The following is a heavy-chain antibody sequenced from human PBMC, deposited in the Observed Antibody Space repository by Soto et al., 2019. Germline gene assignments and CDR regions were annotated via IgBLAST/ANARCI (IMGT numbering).Heavy chain of an antibody. CDR1: EFMFRNYA. V-gene: IGHV3-23*01. Sequence: GGSLRLSCAASEFMFRNYATNWVRQAPGKGLEWVSAISGSGGITYYAASVKGRFTIYRDNSKNTLYLQMNSLRAEDTAVYYCAKAEKSSAVAGYFDSWGQGTLVTVSS. J-gene: IGHJ4*02. CDR3: AKAEKSSAVAGYFDS. CDR2: ISGSGGIT. D-gene: IGHD6-19*01.